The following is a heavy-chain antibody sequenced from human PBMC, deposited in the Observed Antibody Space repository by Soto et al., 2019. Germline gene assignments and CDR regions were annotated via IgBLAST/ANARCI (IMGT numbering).Heavy chain of an antibody. CDR3: ARDNGYSSGWLDY. D-gene: IGHD6-19*01. V-gene: IGHV3-53*01. CDR1: GFTVSSNY. J-gene: IGHJ4*02. Sequence: GGSLRLSCAASGFTVSSNYMSWVRQAPGKGLEWVSVIYSGGSTYYADSVKGRFTIPRDNSKNTLYLQMNGLRAEDTAVYYCARDNGYSSGWLDYWGQGTLVTV. CDR2: IYSGGST.